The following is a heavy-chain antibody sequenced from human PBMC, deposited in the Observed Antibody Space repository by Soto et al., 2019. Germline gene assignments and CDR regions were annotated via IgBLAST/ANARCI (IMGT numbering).Heavy chain of an antibody. CDR1: GFTFSSYW. Sequence: EVQLVESGGGVVQPGGSLRLSCAASGFTFSSYWMHWDRQAPGKGLVWFSRINSDGSSTSYADSLKGRFTISRDNAKNTLYLQMNSLRAEDTAVYYCARDGSGWYNDYYGMAVWGQGSTVTVS. V-gene: IGHV3-74*01. CDR2: INSDGSST. CDR3: ARDGSGWYNDYYGMAV. D-gene: IGHD6-19*01. J-gene: IGHJ6*02.